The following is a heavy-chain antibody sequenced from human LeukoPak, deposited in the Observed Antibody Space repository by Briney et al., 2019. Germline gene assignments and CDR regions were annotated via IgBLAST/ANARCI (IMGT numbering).Heavy chain of an antibody. D-gene: IGHD4-17*01. CDR3: ARGYPSTLYKADYVHPYYLDY. J-gene: IGHJ4*02. Sequence: ASVKVSCKASGGTFSSYIIEWVRQAPGQGLEWMGGIIPMFGTTVYAQKFQGRVTITADKSTSTVYMQLSSLRSEDTAVYYCARGYPSTLYKADYVHPYYLDYWGQGTLVTVSS. CDR2: IIPMFGTT. CDR1: GGTFSSYI. V-gene: IGHV1-69*06.